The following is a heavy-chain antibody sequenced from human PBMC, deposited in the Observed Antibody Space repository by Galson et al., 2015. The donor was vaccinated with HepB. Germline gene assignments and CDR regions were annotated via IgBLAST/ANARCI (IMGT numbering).Heavy chain of an antibody. J-gene: IGHJ1*01. V-gene: IGHV3-49*03. CDR1: GFTFGDYA. CDR3: TRGYYYDSSGYDYVGYFQH. D-gene: IGHD3-22*01. Sequence: SLRLSCAASGFTFGDYAMSWFRQAPGKGLEWVGFIRSKAYGGTTEYAASVKGRFTISRDDSKSIAYLQMNSLKTEDPAVYYCTRGYYYDSSGYDYVGYFQHWGQGTLVSVSS. CDR2: IRSKAYGGTT.